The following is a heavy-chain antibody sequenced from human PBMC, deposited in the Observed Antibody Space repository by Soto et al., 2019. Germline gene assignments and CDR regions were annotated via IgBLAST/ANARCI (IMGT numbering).Heavy chain of an antibody. CDR3: ARDPSTINKLIGVWFDP. CDR2: IEPISDIT. V-gene: IGHV1-69*13. CDR1: GDTFGRFT. Sequence: SVKVSCKASGDTFGRFTINWVRQAPGQGLEWMGGIEPISDITNYAQRFQGRVTFTADASTSTVYLELSSLRSEDTAMYYCARDPSTINKLIGVWFDPWGQGTLVTVSS. J-gene: IGHJ5*02. D-gene: IGHD4-4*01.